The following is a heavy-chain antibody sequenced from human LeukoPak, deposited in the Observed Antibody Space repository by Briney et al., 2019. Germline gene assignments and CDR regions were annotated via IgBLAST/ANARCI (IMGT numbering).Heavy chain of an antibody. Sequence: GGSLRLSCAASGFTFSDYYMNWIRQAPGKGLEWISYISSSGTNINYADSVRGRFAISRDNPKKALYLQMNSLRAEDTAVYYCARDRSEDDSSGYIHRDFDSWGHGTLVIVSS. CDR1: GFTFSDYY. V-gene: IGHV3-11*04. D-gene: IGHD3-22*01. CDR3: ARDRSEDDSSGYIHRDFDS. J-gene: IGHJ4*01. CDR2: ISSSGTNI.